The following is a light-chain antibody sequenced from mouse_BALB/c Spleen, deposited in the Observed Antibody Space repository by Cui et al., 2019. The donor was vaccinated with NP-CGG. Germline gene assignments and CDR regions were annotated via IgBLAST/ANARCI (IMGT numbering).Light chain of an antibody. CDR3: LYT. CDR2: EGN. CDR1: TDIDDD. Sequence: ETTVTQSPASLSMATGEKVTIGCITSTDIDDDMNWYQQKPGEPPKLLISEGNSLRPGVPSRFSGCGNDTDFVFTIENMLSEDVTDYYCLYTFGGGTKLERK. J-gene: IGKJ2*01. V-gene: IGKV17-121*01.